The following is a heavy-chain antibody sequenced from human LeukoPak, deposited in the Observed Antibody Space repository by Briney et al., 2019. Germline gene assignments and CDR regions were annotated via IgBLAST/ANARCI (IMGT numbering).Heavy chain of an antibody. CDR3: ARDLGCSSTSCFAFVGWFDP. Sequence: GGSLRLSCAASGFTFSDYYMSWIRQAPGKGLEWVSYISSSGSTIYYADSVKGRFTISRDNAKNSRYLQMNSLRAEDTAVYYCARDLGCSSTSCFAFVGWFDPWGQGTLVTVSS. CDR1: GFTFSDYY. CDR2: ISSSGSTI. D-gene: IGHD2-2*01. J-gene: IGHJ5*02. V-gene: IGHV3-11*01.